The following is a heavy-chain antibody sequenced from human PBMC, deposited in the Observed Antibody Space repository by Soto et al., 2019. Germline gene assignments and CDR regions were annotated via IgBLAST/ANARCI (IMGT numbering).Heavy chain of an antibody. CDR2: IIPIFGTA. J-gene: IGHJ4*02. V-gene: IGHV1-69*12. Sequence: QVQLVQSGAEVKKPGSSVKVSCKASGGTFSSYAISWVRQAPGQGLEWMGGIIPIFGTANYAQKFQGRVTITADESTSTAYMELSSLRSEDTAVYYCARDGRRIAVAGIAYFDYWGQGTLVTVSS. CDR3: ARDGRRIAVAGIAYFDY. CDR1: GGTFSSYA. D-gene: IGHD6-19*01.